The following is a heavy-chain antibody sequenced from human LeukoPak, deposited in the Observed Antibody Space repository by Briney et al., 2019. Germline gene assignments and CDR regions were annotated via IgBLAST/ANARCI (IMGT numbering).Heavy chain of an antibody. D-gene: IGHD4-17*01. V-gene: IGHV3-30*18. CDR3: AKPHFYGDYPYFDY. CDR1: GFTFSSYG. J-gene: IGHJ4*02. CDR2: ISYDGSNK. Sequence: PGGSLRLSCAASGFTFSSYGMHWFRQAPGKGLEWVAVISYDGSNKYYADSVKGRFTISRDNSKNTLYLQMNSLRAEDTAVYYCAKPHFYGDYPYFDYWGQGTLVTVSS.